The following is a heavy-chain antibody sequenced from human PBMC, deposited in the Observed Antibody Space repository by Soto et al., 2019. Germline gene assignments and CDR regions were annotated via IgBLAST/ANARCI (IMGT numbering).Heavy chain of an antibody. CDR2: IYYSGST. D-gene: IGHD3-22*01. J-gene: IGHJ4*02. CDR3: ARVRGWADVYFDS. Sequence: QVQLQESGPGLVKPSQTLSLTCTVSGGSISSGDYYWSWIRQSPGKGLEWIAYIYYSGSTYYNPSLKSRLSISVDTSKNQFSMKLSSVTAADTAVYFCARVRGWADVYFDSWGQGTLVTVSS. V-gene: IGHV4-30-4*01. CDR1: GGSISSGDYY.